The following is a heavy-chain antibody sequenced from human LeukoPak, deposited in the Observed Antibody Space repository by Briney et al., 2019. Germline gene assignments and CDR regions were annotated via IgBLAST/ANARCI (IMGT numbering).Heavy chain of an antibody. D-gene: IGHD3-22*01. V-gene: IGHV1-2*02. CDR1: GYTFTGYY. Sequence: VASVKVSCTASGYTFTGYYMHWVRQAPGQGLEWMGWIHPNSGGTKYAQRFQGRVTVTRDTSISTVYMELSRLRSDDTAVYYCARWRKYYYDSSGYHYWGQGTLVSVSS. J-gene: IGHJ4*02. CDR2: IHPNSGGT. CDR3: ARWRKYYYDSSGYHY.